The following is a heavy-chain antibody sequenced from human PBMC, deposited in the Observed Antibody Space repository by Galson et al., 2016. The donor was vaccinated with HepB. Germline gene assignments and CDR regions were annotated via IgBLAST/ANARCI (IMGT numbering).Heavy chain of an antibody. CDR2: IDDSGRT. CDR1: GGSISSPNYF. V-gene: IGHV4-31*03. J-gene: IGHJ5*02. CDR3: ARDYTYGWFHP. D-gene: IGHD2-2*02. Sequence: TLSLTCTVSGGSISSPNYFWSWIRQHPVKGLEWIGNIDDSGRTHYNPSLNRRVAISVDASKNHFSLKLSSVTAADTAVYYCARDYTYGWFHPWGQGTLVTASS.